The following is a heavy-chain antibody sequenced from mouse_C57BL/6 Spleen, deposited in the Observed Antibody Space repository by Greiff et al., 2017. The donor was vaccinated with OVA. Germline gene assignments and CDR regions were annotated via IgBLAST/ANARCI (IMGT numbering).Heavy chain of an antibody. CDR3: ARWGTTVVDPWFAY. CDR1: GYTFTDYN. CDR2: INPNNGGT. Sequence: VQLQQSGPELVKPGASVKIPCKASGYTFTDYNMDWVKQSHGKSLEWIGDINPNNGGTIYNQKFKGKATLTVDKSSSTAYMELRSLTSEDTAVYYCARWGTTVVDPWFAYWGQGTLVTVSA. V-gene: IGHV1-18*01. J-gene: IGHJ3*01. D-gene: IGHD1-1*01.